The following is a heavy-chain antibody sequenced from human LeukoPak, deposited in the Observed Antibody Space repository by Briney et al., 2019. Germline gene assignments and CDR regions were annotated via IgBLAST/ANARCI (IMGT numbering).Heavy chain of an antibody. CDR2: IRSKANNYAT. CDR1: GFTFSDSA. J-gene: IGHJ4*02. Sequence: PGGSLRLSCAASGFTFSDSAIHWVRQASGKGLEWVGRIRSKANNYATAYVASVKGRFTISRDDSKNTAFLQMNSLKTEDTAVYYCTSNYCSGGSCYLYWGQGTLVTVSS. V-gene: IGHV3-73*01. CDR3: TSNYCSGGSCYLY. D-gene: IGHD2-15*01.